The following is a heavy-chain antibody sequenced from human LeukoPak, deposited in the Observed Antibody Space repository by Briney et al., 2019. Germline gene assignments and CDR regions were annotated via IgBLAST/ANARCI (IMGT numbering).Heavy chain of an antibody. CDR1: GFTFSIYA. CDR3: AKGMLYGDFGGVTDY. D-gene: IGHD4-17*01. V-gene: IGHV3-23*01. CDR2: ISGSGDST. Sequence: GGSLRLSCAASGFTFSIYAMNWVRQAPGKGLEWVSAISGSGDSTFYADFVKGRFTISRDNSKNTLYLQMNSLRAEDTAIYYCAKGMLYGDFGGVTDYWGQGTLVTVSS. J-gene: IGHJ4*02.